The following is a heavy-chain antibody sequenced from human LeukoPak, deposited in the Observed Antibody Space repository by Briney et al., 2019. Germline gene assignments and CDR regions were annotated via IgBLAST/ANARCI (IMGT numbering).Heavy chain of an antibody. CDR2: IMQDDSEK. V-gene: IGHV3-7*05. Sequence: PGGSLRLSCAASGFSFSTYWMTWVRQAPGKGLEWVANIMQDDSEKYYVDSVRGRFTVSRDNAKKSLYLQMNSLRAEDTALFYYAGVGKPYTLDVWGQGTTVTVSS. D-gene: IGHD4-11*01. J-gene: IGHJ6*02. CDR1: GFSFSTYW. CDR3: AGVGKPYTLDV.